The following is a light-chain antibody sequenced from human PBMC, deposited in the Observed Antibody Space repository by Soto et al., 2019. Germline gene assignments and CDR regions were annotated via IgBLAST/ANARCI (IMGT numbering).Light chain of an antibody. CDR3: QQFHSQPLT. CDR1: QDISKY. J-gene: IGKJ5*01. Sequence: DIQMTQSPSSLSASVGARVPITCQASQDISKYVNWYQQKPGTAPKLLIYDGSNVQLGVPSRFSVSGSGTDFTFTTNSLRPEDIATYYCQQFHSQPLTFGGGTRLEIK. V-gene: IGKV1-33*01. CDR2: DGS.